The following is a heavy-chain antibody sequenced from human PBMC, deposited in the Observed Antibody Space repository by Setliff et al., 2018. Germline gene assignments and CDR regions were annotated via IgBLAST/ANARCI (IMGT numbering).Heavy chain of an antibody. V-gene: IGHV4-59*08. J-gene: IGHJ6*03. CDR3: AKVDIDYIMTRDNTWQYIFYMDV. D-gene: IGHD5-12*01. CDR1: GGSISSYS. Sequence: NPSETLSLTCSVSGGSISSYSWGWIRQPPGKGLEWIGFFYYDGRTSYNPSLKGRVTMSVDTSKNQVSLKVTSVTAEDTAVYYCAKVDIDYIMTRDNTWQYIFYMDVWGRGTTVTVS. CDR2: FYYDGRT.